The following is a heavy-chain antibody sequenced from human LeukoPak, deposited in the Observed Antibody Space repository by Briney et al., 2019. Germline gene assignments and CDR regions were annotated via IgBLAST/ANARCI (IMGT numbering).Heavy chain of an antibody. D-gene: IGHD3-9*01. J-gene: IGHJ5*02. CDR3: ARTNYDILTGYPNWFDP. CDR1: GYSFTSYW. Sequence: GESLKISCKGSGYSFTSYWIGWVRQMPGEGLEWMGIIYPGDSDTRYSPSFQGQVTISADKSISTAYLQWSSLKASDTAMYYCARTNYDILTGYPNWFDPWGQGTLVTVSS. CDR2: IYPGDSDT. V-gene: IGHV5-51*01.